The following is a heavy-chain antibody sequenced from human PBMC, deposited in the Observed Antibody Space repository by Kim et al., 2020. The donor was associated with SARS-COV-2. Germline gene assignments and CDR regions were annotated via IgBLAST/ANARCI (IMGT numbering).Heavy chain of an antibody. CDR3: ARTDYGDRGYYFDY. J-gene: IGHJ4*02. Sequence: NPSLKRRVTISVDTSKNQFSLKLSSVTAADTAVYYCARTDYGDRGYYFDYWGQGTLVTVSS. D-gene: IGHD4-17*01. V-gene: IGHV4-4*08.